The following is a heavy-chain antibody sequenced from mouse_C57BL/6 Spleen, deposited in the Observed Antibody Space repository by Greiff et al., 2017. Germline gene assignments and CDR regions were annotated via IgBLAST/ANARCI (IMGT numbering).Heavy chain of an antibody. D-gene: IGHD1-1*01. J-gene: IGHJ3*01. CDR1: GYAFSSYW. V-gene: IGHV1-80*01. CDR2: IYPGDGDT. Sequence: QVQLKESGAELVKPGASVKISCKASGYAFSSYWMNWVKQRPGKGLEWIGQIYPGDGDTNYNGKFKGKATLTADKSSSTAYMQLSSLTSEDSAVYFCASLYYGSPWGQGTLVTVSA. CDR3: ASLYYGSP.